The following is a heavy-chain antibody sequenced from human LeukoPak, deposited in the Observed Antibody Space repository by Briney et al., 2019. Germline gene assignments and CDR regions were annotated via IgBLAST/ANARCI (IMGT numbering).Heavy chain of an antibody. CDR2: INSNSGGT. CDR1: GYTFTDYF. Sequence: ASVKVSCKASGYTFTDYFIHWVRQAPGQGLEWMGRINSNSGGTEFAQRFQGRVTMTRDTSINKAYMELSRLRSDDTAVYCCARDLPATVTWEFDNWGQGTVVTVPS. V-gene: IGHV1-2*06. D-gene: IGHD1-26*01. J-gene: IGHJ4*02. CDR3: ARDLPATVTWEFDN.